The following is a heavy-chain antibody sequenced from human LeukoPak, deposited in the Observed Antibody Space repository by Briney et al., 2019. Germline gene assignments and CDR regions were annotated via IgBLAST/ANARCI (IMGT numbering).Heavy chain of an antibody. J-gene: IGHJ3*02. CDR2: INPSGGST. V-gene: IGHV1-46*01. CDR3: AREAYCGGDCPNDAFDI. CDR1: RYTFTSYY. D-gene: IGHD2-21*02. Sequence: ASVKVSCKASRYTFTSYYMHWVRQAPGQGLEWMGTINPSGGSTSYAQKFQGRVTMTRGTSTSTVYMELSSLRSEDTAVYYCAREAYCGGDCPNDAFDIWGQGTMVTVSS.